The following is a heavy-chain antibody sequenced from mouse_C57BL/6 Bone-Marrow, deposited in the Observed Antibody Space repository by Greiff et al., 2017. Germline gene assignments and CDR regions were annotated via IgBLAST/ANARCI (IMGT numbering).Heavy chain of an antibody. CDR3: ARSRCLRPFAY. CDR1: GYTFTSYW. V-gene: IGHV1-69*01. J-gene: IGHJ3*01. CDR2: IDPYDSYT. D-gene: IGHD2-12*01. Sequence: QVQLKQPGAELVMPGASVKLSCKASGYTFTSYWMHWVKQRPGQGLEWIGEIDPYDSYTNYNQKFKGKSTLTVDKSSSTAYMQLSSLTSEDSAVYYCARSRCLRPFAYWGQGTLVTVSA.